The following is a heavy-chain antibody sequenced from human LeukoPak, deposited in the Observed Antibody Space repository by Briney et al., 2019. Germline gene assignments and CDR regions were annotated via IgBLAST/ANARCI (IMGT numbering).Heavy chain of an antibody. V-gene: IGHV3-7*01. CDR1: GFTFSSYW. J-gene: IGHJ4*02. CDR2: IKQDGSEK. CDR3: AREGSNYYFDY. D-gene: IGHD4-11*01. Sequence: GGSLRLSCAASGFTFSSYWMSWVRQAPGKGLEWVANIKQDGSEKYYVDSVKGRLTISRDNAKNSLYLQMNSLRAEDTAVYYCAREGSNYYFDYWGQGTLVTVSS.